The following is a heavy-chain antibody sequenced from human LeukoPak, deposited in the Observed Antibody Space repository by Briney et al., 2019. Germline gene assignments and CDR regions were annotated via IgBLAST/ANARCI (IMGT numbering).Heavy chain of an antibody. CDR1: GFTFSSYG. V-gene: IGHV3-30*02. CDR2: IRYDGSNK. D-gene: IGHD2-2*01. J-gene: IGHJ4*02. CDR3: AKDPEDIVVVPAAMEGY. Sequence: GGSLRLSCAASGFTFSSYGMHWVRQAPGKGLEWVAFIRYDGSNKYYADSVKGRFTISRDNSKNTLYLQMNSLRAEDTAVYYCAKDPEDIVVVPAAMEGYWGQGTLVTVSS.